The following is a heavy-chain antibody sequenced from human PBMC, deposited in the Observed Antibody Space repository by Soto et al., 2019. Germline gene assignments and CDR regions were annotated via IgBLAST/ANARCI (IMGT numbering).Heavy chain of an antibody. J-gene: IGHJ4*02. Sequence: QVQLVQSGGEVKKPGASVKVSCKTSGYTFTSYGISWVRQAPGQGLEWMGWTSTYSGNTEYAQKIQGRVTMTTDTLTKTAYMEQRSLRSYDTAVYYCASELVGGDYVKGDYGGQGTLVTVSS. CDR1: GYTFTSYG. CDR3: ASELVGGDYVKGDY. CDR2: TSTYSGNT. V-gene: IGHV1-18*01. D-gene: IGHD4-17*01.